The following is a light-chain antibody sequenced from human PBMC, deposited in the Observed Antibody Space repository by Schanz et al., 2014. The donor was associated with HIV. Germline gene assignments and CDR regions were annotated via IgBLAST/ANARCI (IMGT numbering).Light chain of an antibody. V-gene: IGKV1-5*03. CDR2: QAS. Sequence: DIQMTQSPSTLSASVGDRVTITCRASQSIGNWLAWYQQKPGKAPNVLIFQASTLKNGVPSRFIGSGFGTEFTLAISSLQPEDFATYYCQQYNDGSYTFGQGTKLEIK. CDR1: QSIGNW. J-gene: IGKJ2*01. CDR3: QQYNDGSYT.